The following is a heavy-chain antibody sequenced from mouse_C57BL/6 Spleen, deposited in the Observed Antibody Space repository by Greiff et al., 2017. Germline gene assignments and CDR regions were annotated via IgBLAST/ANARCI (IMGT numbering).Heavy chain of an antibody. CDR3: ARSEDYYGSRGNFDY. Sequence: VQLQQSGAELVRPGTSVKVSCKASGYAFTNYLIEWVKQRPGQGLEWIGVINPGSGGTNYNEKFKGKATLTADKSSSTAYMQLSSLTSEDSAVYFCARSEDYYGSRGNFDYWGQGTTLTVSS. CDR1: GYAFTNYL. CDR2: INPGSGGT. D-gene: IGHD1-1*01. J-gene: IGHJ2*01. V-gene: IGHV1-54*01.